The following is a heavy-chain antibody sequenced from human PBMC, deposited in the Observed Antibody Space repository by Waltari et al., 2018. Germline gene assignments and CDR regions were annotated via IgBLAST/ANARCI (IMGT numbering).Heavy chain of an antibody. V-gene: IGHV4-39*07. CDR1: GGSISSSSYY. D-gene: IGHD6-19*01. Sequence: QLQLQESGPGLVKPSETLSLTCTVSGGSISSSSYYWGWIRQPPGKGLEWIGSIYYSGGTYYNPSLKSRVAISVDTSKNQFSLKLSSVTAADTAVYYCARDSSSGWYYGMDVWGQGTTVTVSS. J-gene: IGHJ6*02. CDR2: IYYSGGT. CDR3: ARDSSSGWYYGMDV.